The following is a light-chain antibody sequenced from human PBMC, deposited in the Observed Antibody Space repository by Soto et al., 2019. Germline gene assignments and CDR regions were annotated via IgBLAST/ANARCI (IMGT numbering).Light chain of an antibody. V-gene: IGLV1-40*01. CDR2: GNS. Sequence: QSALTQPPSVSGAPGQRVTISCTGSSSNIGAGYDVHWYQQLPGTAPKLLISGNSNRPSGVPDRFSGSKSGTSASLAITGLQAEDEADYYCQSYDSSLSGFYVFGTGTKLTVL. CDR3: QSYDSSLSGFYV. CDR1: SSNIGAGYD. J-gene: IGLJ1*01.